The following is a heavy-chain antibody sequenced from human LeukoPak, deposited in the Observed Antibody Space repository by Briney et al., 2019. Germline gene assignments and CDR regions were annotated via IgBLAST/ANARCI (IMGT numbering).Heavy chain of an antibody. CDR2: IYPTDSDT. J-gene: IGHJ3*02. D-gene: IGHD1-26*01. CDR1: GYRFTTYW. CDR3: VRQGFSGNYQGDAFDI. V-gene: IGHV5-51*01. Sequence: GESLKISCKGSGYRFTTYWIGWVRQMPGKGLEWMGIIYPTDSDTIYSPSFQGHVTISADRSLNTAYLQWSSLKASDTAMYYCVRQGFSGNYQGDAFDIWGQGTMVTVYS.